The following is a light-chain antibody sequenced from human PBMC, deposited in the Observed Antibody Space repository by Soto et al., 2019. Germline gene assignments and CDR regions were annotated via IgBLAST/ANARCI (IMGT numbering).Light chain of an antibody. Sequence: EIVLTQSPGTLSLSPGERATLSCRASQSVRDSFLAWYQQKPGQAPRLLIYGASSRATSIPDRFSGSCSGTDFTITISRLEPEYFALYYCQQYNSSPRTFGQGTKVEIK. V-gene: IGKV3-20*01. CDR2: GAS. J-gene: IGKJ1*01. CDR1: QSVRDSF. CDR3: QQYNSSPRT.